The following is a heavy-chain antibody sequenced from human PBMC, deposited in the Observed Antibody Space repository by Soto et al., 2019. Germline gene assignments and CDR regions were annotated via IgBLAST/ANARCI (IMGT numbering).Heavy chain of an antibody. Sequence: SETLSLTCTVSGGSVSSGSYYWSWIRQPPGKGLEWIGYIYYSGSTNYNPSLKSRVTISVDTSKNQFSLNLSSVTAADTAVYYCARDHNYDFWSGYYSNYYYGMDVWGQGTTVTVSS. CDR3: ARDHNYDFWSGYYSNYYYGMDV. CDR2: IYYSGST. J-gene: IGHJ6*02. V-gene: IGHV4-61*01. D-gene: IGHD3-3*01. CDR1: GGSVSSGSYY.